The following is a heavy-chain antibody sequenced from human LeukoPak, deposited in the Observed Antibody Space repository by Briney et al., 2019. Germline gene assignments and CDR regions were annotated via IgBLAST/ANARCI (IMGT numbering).Heavy chain of an antibody. CDR1: GGSISSYY. D-gene: IGHD6-13*01. J-gene: IGHJ6*03. CDR2: IYYSGST. Sequence: SETLSLTCTVSGGSISSYYWSWIRQPPGKGLDWIGYIYYSGSTNYNPSLKSRVTISVDTSKNQFSLKLSSVTAADTAVYYCARDSSTYALHYYYVDVWGKGTTVTVSS. CDR3: ARDSSTYALHYYYVDV. V-gene: IGHV4-59*01.